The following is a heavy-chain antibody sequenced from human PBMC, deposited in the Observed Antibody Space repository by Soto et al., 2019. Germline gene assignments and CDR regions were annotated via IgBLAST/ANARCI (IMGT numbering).Heavy chain of an antibody. V-gene: IGHV2-5*01. CDR1: GFSLSTSGVG. CDR2: IYWNDDK. Sequence: GSGPTLVNPTQTLTLTCTFSGFSLSTSGVGVGWIRQPPGKALEWLALIYWNDDKRYSPSLKSRLTITKDTSKNQVVLTMTNMDPVDTATYYCAHIGHLALPGYYGSGSYPLFDYWGQGTLVTVSS. CDR3: AHIGHLALPGYYGSGSYPLFDY. D-gene: IGHD3-10*01. J-gene: IGHJ4*02.